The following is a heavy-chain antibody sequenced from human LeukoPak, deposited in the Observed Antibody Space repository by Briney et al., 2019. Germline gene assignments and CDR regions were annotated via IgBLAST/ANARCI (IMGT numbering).Heavy chain of an antibody. CDR1: GFTFSTYW. Sequence: PGASLRLSCAASGFTFSTYWMHWVRQAPGKGLVWVSRTNSDGSSTSYADSVKGRFTISRDNAKNTLYLQMNSLRGEDTAVYYCARDPPEWELPQDYWGRGTLVAVSS. V-gene: IGHV3-74*01. D-gene: IGHD1-26*01. CDR2: TNSDGSST. J-gene: IGHJ4*02. CDR3: ARDPPEWELPQDY.